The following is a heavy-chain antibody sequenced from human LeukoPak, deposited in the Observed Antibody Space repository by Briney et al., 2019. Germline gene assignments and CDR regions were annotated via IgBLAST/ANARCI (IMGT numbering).Heavy chain of an antibody. CDR3: ARLDTIFGVAKGFDY. Sequence: SETLSLTCTVSGGSISSYYWGWIRQPPGKGLEYIGYIYYSGSTNYNPSLKSRVTISVDTSKHQFSLKLSSVTAADTAVYYCARLDTIFGVAKGFDYWGQGTLVTVSS. D-gene: IGHD3-3*01. J-gene: IGHJ4*02. CDR2: IYYSGST. CDR1: GGSISSYY. V-gene: IGHV4-59*01.